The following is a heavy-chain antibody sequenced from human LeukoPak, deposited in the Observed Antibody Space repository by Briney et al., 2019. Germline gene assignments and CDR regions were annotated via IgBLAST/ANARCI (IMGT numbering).Heavy chain of an antibody. CDR3: ASSYYDSSGYYSTQWFDP. CDR2: MSYDGSHK. D-gene: IGHD3-22*01. J-gene: IGHJ5*02. CDR1: GFIFSNYA. V-gene: IGHV3-30*04. Sequence: GGSLRLSCAASGFIFSNYAMHWVRQAPGKGLEWVTVMSYDGSHKYYADSVKGRFTISRDNAKNSLYLQMNSLRAEDTAVYYCASSYYDSSGYYSTQWFDPWGQGTLVTVSS.